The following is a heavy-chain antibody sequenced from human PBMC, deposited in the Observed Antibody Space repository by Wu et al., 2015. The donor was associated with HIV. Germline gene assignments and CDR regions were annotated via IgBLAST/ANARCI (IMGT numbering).Heavy chain of an antibody. CDR2: MNPNSGST. J-gene: IGHJ6*02. CDR3: ARTRNYYFGMDV. D-gene: IGHD1-14*01. V-gene: IGHV1-8*01. CDR1: GGTFSKSG. Sequence: QVQLVQSGAEIKKPGSSVKVSCKASGGTFSKSGFTWVRQAPGQGLEWMGWMNPNSGSTGYAQKFQGRVTMTRDTSISTAYMILSGLTSEDTAVYYCARTRNYYFGMDVWGQGTTVTVSS.